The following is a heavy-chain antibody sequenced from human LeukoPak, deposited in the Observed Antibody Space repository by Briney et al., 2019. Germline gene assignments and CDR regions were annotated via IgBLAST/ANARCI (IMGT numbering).Heavy chain of an antibody. V-gene: IGHV3-21*01. D-gene: IGHD3-3*01. CDR3: ARLPNLQTTIFGVVNDY. CDR2: ISSSSSYI. Sequence: GGSLISSCAASGFTFSSYSMNWVRQAPGKGLEWVSSISSSSSYIYYADSVKGRFTISRDNAKNSLYLQMNSLRAEDTAVYYCARLPNLQTTIFGVVNDYGGQGPFVTVSS. CDR1: GFTFSSYS. J-gene: IGHJ4*02.